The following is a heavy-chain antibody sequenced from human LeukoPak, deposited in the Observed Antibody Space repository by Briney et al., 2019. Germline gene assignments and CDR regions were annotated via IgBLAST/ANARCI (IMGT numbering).Heavy chain of an antibody. CDR1: GGSISSYY. D-gene: IGHD2-15*01. CDR2: IYYSGST. J-gene: IGHJ3*02. V-gene: IGHV4-59*12. Sequence: SETLSLTCTVSGGSISSYYWSWIRQPPGKGLEWIGYIYYSGSTNYNPSLKSRVTISVDTSKNQFSLKLSSVTAADTAVYYCARVGYCSGGSCYDDAFDIWGQGTMVTVSS. CDR3: ARVGYCSGGSCYDDAFDI.